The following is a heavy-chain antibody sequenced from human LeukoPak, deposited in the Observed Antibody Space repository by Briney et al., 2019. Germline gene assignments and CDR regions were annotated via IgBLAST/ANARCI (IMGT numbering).Heavy chain of an antibody. J-gene: IGHJ6*03. Sequence: ASVKVSCKAFGYTFTSYGISWVRQATGQGLEWMGWISAYNGNTNYAQKLQGRVTMTTDTSTSTAYMELRSLRSDDTAVYYCARLVVPAAITNNYYYYMDVWGKGTTVTIS. D-gene: IGHD2-2*01. CDR2: ISAYNGNT. V-gene: IGHV1-18*01. CDR1: GYTFTSYG. CDR3: ARLVVPAAITNNYYYYMDV.